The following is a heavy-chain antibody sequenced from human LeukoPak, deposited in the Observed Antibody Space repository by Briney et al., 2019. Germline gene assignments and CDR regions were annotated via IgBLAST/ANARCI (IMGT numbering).Heavy chain of an antibody. CDR3: ARYGRLVPGFDI. Sequence: PGGSLSLSCAASGFAFSSYSMNWVRQAPGKGLEWVSSISSSSSYIYYADSVKGRFTISRDNAKNSLYLQMNSLRAEDTAVYYCARYGRLVPGFDIWGQGTMVTVSS. V-gene: IGHV3-21*01. J-gene: IGHJ3*02. D-gene: IGHD6-19*01. CDR1: GFAFSSYS. CDR2: ISSSSSYI.